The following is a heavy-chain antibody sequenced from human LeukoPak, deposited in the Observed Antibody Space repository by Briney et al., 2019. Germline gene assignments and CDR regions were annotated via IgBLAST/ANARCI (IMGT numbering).Heavy chain of an antibody. Sequence: TSQTLSLTCTVSGASISSGTYYWSWIRQPPGKGLEWVGYIFHTGSTYYNPSLKSRVTISVDTSKNQFSLKLRSVTAADTAIYYCVKDRGTMIVVPFDPWGQGTLVTVSS. V-gene: IGHV4-30-2*01. CDR2: IFHTGST. J-gene: IGHJ5*02. CDR1: GASISSGTYY. D-gene: IGHD3-22*01. CDR3: VKDRGTMIVVPFDP.